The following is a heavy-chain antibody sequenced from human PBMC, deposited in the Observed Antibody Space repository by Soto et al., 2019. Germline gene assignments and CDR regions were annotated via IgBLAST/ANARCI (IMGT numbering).Heavy chain of an antibody. CDR2: IIPIFGTP. V-gene: IGHV1-69*01. CDR1: GDTFNTFA. J-gene: IGHJ6*02. D-gene: IGHD1-20*01. CDR3: ARSPGITGTRASQYAMDF. Sequence: QVQLVQSGAEVKKPGSSVRVSCKASGDTFNTFAISWVRQAPGQGLEWMGGIIPIFGTPDYAQQFPGRVTISADESTSTAYLELRSLRSEDTAVYYCARSPGITGTRASQYAMDFWGQGTTVTVSS.